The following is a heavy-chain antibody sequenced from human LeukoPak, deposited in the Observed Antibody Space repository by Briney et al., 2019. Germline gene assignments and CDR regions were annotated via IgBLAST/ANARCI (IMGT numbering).Heavy chain of an antibody. J-gene: IGHJ4*02. D-gene: IGHD3-10*01. V-gene: IGHV3-23*01. CDR1: GFTFSSYG. Sequence: GGSLRLSCAASGFTFSSYGMSWVRQAPGKGLEWVSAISGSGGSTYYADSVKGRFTISRDNSKNTLYLQMNSLRAEDTAVYYCAKDTLLWFGPTDYWGQGTLVTVSS. CDR3: AKDTLLWFGPTDY. CDR2: ISGSGGST.